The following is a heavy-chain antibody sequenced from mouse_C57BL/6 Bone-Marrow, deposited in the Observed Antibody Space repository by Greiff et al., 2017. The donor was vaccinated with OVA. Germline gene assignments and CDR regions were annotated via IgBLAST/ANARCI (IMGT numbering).Heavy chain of an antibody. V-gene: IGHV1-78*01. D-gene: IGHD1-2*01. Sequence: PEQGLEWLGHAYLRDGSTKYNEKFKGKVTLTADKSSSTACMQLNSLTSEDSAVYFCAGYGPYYFDYWGRGTTLTVSA. J-gene: IGHJ2*01. CDR3: AGYGPYYFDY. CDR2: AYLRDGST.